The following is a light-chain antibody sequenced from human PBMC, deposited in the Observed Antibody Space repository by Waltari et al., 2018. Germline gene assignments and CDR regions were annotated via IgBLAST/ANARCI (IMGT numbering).Light chain of an antibody. Sequence: EIVLTQSPGTLSLSPGERATLSCRASQTVRTTYLAWYQQRPGHAPTLLIYGASSRATGVPDRCSGSGSVTDFSLTISSLEPEDFAVYYCQQYDISPLTFGGGTKVEIK. CDR3: QQYDISPLT. V-gene: IGKV3-20*01. CDR1: QTVRTTY. J-gene: IGKJ4*01. CDR2: GAS.